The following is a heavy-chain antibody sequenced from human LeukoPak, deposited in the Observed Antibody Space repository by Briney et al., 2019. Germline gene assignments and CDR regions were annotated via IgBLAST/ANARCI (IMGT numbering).Heavy chain of an antibody. CDR3: ARDSDGDPSFDY. J-gene: IGHJ4*02. D-gene: IGHD4-17*01. Sequence: PGGSLRLSCAASGFTFSTYSMNWVRQAPGKGLEWVSYITGSSNTIYYADSVKGRFTIPRDNAKNSLYLQMNSLRDEDTAVYYCARDSDGDPSFDYWGQGTLVTVSS. CDR2: ITGSSNTI. V-gene: IGHV3-48*02. CDR1: GFTFSTYS.